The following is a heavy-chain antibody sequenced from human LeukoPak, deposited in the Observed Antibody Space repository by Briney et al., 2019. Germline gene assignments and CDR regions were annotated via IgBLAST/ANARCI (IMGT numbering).Heavy chain of an antibody. CDR2: ISSSSSYI. V-gene: IGHV3-21*04. CDR1: GFTFSSYS. Sequence: GGSLRLSCAASGFTFSSYSMNWVRQAPGKGLEWVSSISSSSSYIYYADSVKGRFTISRDKAKNSVALQLNSLRAEDTAVYYCTRQRRGTYYAFDSWGQRTLVTVSS. D-gene: IGHD3-16*01. J-gene: IGHJ4*02. CDR3: TRQRRGTYYAFDS.